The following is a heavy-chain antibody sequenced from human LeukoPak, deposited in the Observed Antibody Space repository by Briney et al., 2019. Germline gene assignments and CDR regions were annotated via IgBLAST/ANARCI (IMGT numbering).Heavy chain of an antibody. CDR3: ARDVGKKPDY. Sequence: GGSLRLSCAASGFTFSSYWMHWARQAPGKGLVWVSGISSDGTGTTYTDSVKGQFTISRDNTKNTLYLQLNSLRAEDTAVYYCARDVGKKPDYWGQGTLATVSS. V-gene: IGHV3-74*01. CDR2: ISSDGTGT. D-gene: IGHD1-1*01. CDR1: GFTFSSYW. J-gene: IGHJ4*02.